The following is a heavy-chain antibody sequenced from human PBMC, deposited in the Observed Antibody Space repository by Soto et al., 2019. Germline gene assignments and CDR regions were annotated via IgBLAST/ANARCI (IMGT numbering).Heavy chain of an antibody. Sequence: ASVKVSCKVSGYTLTELSMHWVRQAPGKGLEWMGGFDPEDGETIYAQKFQGRVTMTEDTSTDTAYMELSSLRSEDTAVYYCHVRQLVRQTLFNYWGQGTLVTVSS. CDR1: GYTLTELS. D-gene: IGHD6-6*01. V-gene: IGHV1-24*01. J-gene: IGHJ4*02. CDR3: HVRQLVRQTLFNY. CDR2: FDPEDGET.